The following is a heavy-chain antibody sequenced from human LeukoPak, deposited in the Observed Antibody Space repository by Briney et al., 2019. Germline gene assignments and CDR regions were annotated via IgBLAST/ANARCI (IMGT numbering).Heavy chain of an antibody. Sequence: PGGSLRLSCAASGFTFSSYGMHWVRQAPGKGLEWVAVISYDGSNKYYADSVKGRFTISRDNSKNTLYLQMNSLRAEDTAVYYCAKEEYYYDSSGYYYFGYWGQGTLVTVSS. CDR3: AKEEYYYDSSGYYYFGY. CDR2: ISYDGSNK. V-gene: IGHV3-30*18. CDR1: GFTFSSYG. J-gene: IGHJ4*02. D-gene: IGHD3-22*01.